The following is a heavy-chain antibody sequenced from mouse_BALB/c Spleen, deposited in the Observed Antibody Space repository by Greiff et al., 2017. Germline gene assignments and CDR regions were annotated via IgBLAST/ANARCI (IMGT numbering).Heavy chain of an antibody. D-gene: IGHD1-1*01. V-gene: IGHV5-17*02. CDR3: ARPYYYGSSWFAY. CDR1: GFTFSSFG. CDR2: ISSGSSTI. Sequence: DVQLVESGGGLVQPGGSRKLSCAASGFTFSSFGMHWVRQAPEKGLEWVAYISSGSSTIYYADTVKGRFTISRDNPKNALFLQMTSLRSEDTAMYYCARPYYYGSSWFAYWGQGTLVTVSA. J-gene: IGHJ3*01.